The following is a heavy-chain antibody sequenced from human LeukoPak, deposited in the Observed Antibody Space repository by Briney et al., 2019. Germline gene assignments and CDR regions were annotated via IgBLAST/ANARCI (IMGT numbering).Heavy chain of an antibody. Sequence: SVKVSCEASGGTFSSYAISWVRQAPGQGLEWMGGIIPIFGTANYAQKFQGRVTITADESTSTAYMELSSLRSEDTAVYYCARGYSSGWPFDYWGQGTLVTVSS. D-gene: IGHD6-19*01. V-gene: IGHV1-69*13. CDR1: GGTFSSYA. CDR2: IIPIFGTA. J-gene: IGHJ4*02. CDR3: ARGYSSGWPFDY.